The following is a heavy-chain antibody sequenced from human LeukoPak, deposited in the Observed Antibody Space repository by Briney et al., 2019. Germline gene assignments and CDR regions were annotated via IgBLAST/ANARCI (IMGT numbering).Heavy chain of an antibody. D-gene: IGHD6-19*01. J-gene: IGHJ6*03. V-gene: IGHV4-34*01. CDR3: ARGWNSSGWYRYYYYMDV. CDR2: MNHSGST. CDR1: GGSCSGYC. Sequence: PSQNLSLACAVDGGSCSGYCWGWIRQPPGGGREWLGEMNHSGSTNYNPSLKSRVTISVDTSKNQFSQKQSSVTAADTAVYYCARGWNSSGWYRYYYYMDVWGKGTTVTVSS.